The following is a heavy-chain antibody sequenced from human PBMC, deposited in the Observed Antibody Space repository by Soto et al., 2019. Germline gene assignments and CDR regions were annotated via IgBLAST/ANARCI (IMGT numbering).Heavy chain of an antibody. Sequence: QVQLVESGGGVVQPGRSLRLSCAASGFTFSSYGMHWVRQAPGKGLEWGAVISYDGSNKYYADSVKGRFTISRDNSKNTLYLQMNSLRAEDTAVYYCAKGRGYIYGTSTVVVDSYFDYWGQGTLVTVSS. D-gene: IGHD5-18*01. CDR1: GFTFSSYG. CDR2: ISYDGSNK. J-gene: IGHJ4*02. V-gene: IGHV3-30*18. CDR3: AKGRGYIYGTSTVVVDSYFDY.